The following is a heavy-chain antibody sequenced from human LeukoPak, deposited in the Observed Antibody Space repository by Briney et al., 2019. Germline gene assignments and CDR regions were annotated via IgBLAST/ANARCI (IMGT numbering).Heavy chain of an antibody. CDR1: GFTFSSYA. CDR3: ARDLGSGRGTLGAD. D-gene: IGHD3-10*01. J-gene: IGHJ4*02. V-gene: IGHV3-23*01. Sequence: PGGSLRLSCAASGFTFSSYAMSWVRQAPGKGLEWVSAISGSGGNRYYADSVKGRFTISRDNAKNSLYLQMNNLRAEDTALYYCARDLGSGRGTLGADWGQGTLVTVSS. CDR2: ISGSGGNR.